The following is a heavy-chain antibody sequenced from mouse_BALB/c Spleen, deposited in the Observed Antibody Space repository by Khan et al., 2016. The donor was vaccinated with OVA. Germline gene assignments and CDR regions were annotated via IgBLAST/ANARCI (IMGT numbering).Heavy chain of an antibody. CDR2: INTHSGVP. CDR3: ARGGYAYYVSDAGAMDY. CDR1: GYTFTTAG. D-gene: IGHD2-10*01. Sequence: QIQLVQSGPELKKPGETVRISCKASGYTFTTAGMQWVQKMPGKGLKWIGWINTHSGVPKYAEDFKGRFAFSLETSASTAYLQISNLKNEDTATNFCARGGYAYYVSDAGAMDYWGQGTSVTVSA. V-gene: IGHV9-4*02. J-gene: IGHJ4*01.